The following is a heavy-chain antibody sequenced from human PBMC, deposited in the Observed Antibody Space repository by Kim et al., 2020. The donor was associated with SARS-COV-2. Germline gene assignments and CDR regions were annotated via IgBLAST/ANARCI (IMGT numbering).Heavy chain of an antibody. V-gene: IGHV4-34*01. Sequence: SETLSLTCAVYGGSFSGYYWSWIRQPPGKGLEWIGEINHSGSTNYNPSLKSRVTISVDTSKNQFSLKLSSVTAADTAVYYCARFDYSNYPQVFSFDYWGQGTLVTVSS. D-gene: IGHD4-4*01. CDR1: GGSFSGYY. CDR3: ARFDYSNYPQVFSFDY. J-gene: IGHJ4*02. CDR2: INHSGST.